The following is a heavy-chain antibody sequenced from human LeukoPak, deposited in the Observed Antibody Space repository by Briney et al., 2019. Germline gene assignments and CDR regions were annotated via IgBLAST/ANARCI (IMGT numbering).Heavy chain of an antibody. CDR3: ARWIVVVPAAMVGNWFDP. Sequence: SGTLSLTCAVSGGSISSSNWWSWVRQPPGKGLEWIGEIYHSGSTNYNPSLKSRVTISVDKSKNQISLKLSSVTAADTAVYYCARWIVVVPAAMVGNWFDPWGQGTLVTVSS. V-gene: IGHV4-4*02. CDR2: IYHSGST. J-gene: IGHJ5*02. D-gene: IGHD2-2*01. CDR1: GGSISSSNW.